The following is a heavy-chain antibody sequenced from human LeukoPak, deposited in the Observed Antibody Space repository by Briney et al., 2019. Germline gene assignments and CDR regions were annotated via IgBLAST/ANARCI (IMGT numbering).Heavy chain of an antibody. CDR3: AGGYSYGYGMFDY. V-gene: IGHV4-34*01. D-gene: IGHD5-18*01. CDR1: GGSFSGYY. CDR2: INHSGST. Sequence: SETLSLTCAVYGGSFSGYYWSWIRQPPGKGLEWIGEINHSGSTNYNPSLKSRVTISVDTSKNQFSLKLSSVTAADTAVYYCAGGYSYGYGMFDYWGQGTLVTVSS. J-gene: IGHJ4*02.